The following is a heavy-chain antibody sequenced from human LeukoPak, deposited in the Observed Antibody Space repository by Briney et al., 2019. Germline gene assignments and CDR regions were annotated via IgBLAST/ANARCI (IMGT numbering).Heavy chain of an antibody. CDR1: EFTVSSYA. J-gene: IGHJ4*02. D-gene: IGHD4-17*01. CDR2: IGYSAGDT. V-gene: IGHV3-23*01. Sequence: PGGSLRLSCAASEFTVSSYAMTWVRQAPGKGLEWVSAIGYSAGDTYYADSVKGRFTISRDNSMNTLYLQMSSLRADDTALYYCAKDDDGHHHGVDHWGQGTLVTVSS. CDR3: AKDDDGHHHGVDH.